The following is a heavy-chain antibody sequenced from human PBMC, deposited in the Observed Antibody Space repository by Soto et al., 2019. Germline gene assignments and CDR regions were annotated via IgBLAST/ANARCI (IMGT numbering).Heavy chain of an antibody. CDR1: GFTVSSNY. Sequence: EVQLVESGGGLVQPGGSLRLSCAASGFTVSSNYMRWVRQAPGKGLEWVSVIYSGGSTYYADSVKGRFTISRHNSKNTLYLQMNSLRAEDTAVYYCARDRVGYCSGGSCSVAGYYYMDVWGKGTTVTVSS. V-gene: IGHV3-53*04. J-gene: IGHJ6*03. D-gene: IGHD2-15*01. CDR2: IYSGGST. CDR3: ARDRVGYCSGGSCSVAGYYYMDV.